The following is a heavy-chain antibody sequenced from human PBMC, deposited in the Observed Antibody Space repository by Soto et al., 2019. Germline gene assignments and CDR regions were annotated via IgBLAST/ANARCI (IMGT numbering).Heavy chain of an antibody. J-gene: IGHJ4*02. CDR3: ASPPRRDGYNYFGY. Sequence: EVQLVESGGGLVQPGGSLRLSCAASGFTFSSYWMHWVRQAPGKGLVWVSRINSDGSSTSYADSVKGRFTISRDNAKNTLYLQMNSLRAEDTAVYYCASPPRRDGYNYFGYWGQGTLVSVSS. CDR1: GFTFSSYW. D-gene: IGHD5-12*01. CDR2: INSDGSST. V-gene: IGHV3-74*01.